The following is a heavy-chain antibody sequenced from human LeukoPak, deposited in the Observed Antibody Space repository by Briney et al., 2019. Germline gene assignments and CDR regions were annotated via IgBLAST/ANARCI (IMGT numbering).Heavy chain of an antibody. CDR2: ISINGSFI. CDR1: GFTFSDYS. J-gene: IGHJ6*02. V-gene: IGHV3-21*01. D-gene: IGHD2-2*01. Sequence: GGSLRLSCAVSGFTFSDYSMNWVRQAPGKGLEWVSSISINGSFIYYADSVKGRFTISRDNAKNSLHLQLNSLRAEDTAVYYCARGKYQLPRFYYYYYGLDVWGQGTTVTVSS. CDR3: ARGKYQLPRFYYYYYGLDV.